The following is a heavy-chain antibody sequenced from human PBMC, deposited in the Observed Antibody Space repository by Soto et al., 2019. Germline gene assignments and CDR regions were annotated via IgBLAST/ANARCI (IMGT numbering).Heavy chain of an antibody. CDR2: INAGNGNT. CDR3: ARAVAVPADFDY. CDR1: GYTFTGYA. J-gene: IGHJ4*02. Sequence: GASVKVSCKASGYTFTGYAMDWVRQAPGQRLEWMGWINAGNGNTKYSQKFQGRVTITRDTSASTAYMELSSLRSEDTAVYYCARAVAVPADFDYWGPGTLVTVSS. D-gene: IGHD6-19*01. V-gene: IGHV1-3*01.